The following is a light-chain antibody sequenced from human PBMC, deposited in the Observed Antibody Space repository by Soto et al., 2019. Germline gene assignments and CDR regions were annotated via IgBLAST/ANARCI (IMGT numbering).Light chain of an antibody. CDR1: SSDVGGYNY. V-gene: IGLV2-14*01. CDR3: SSYTSSSPVV. CDR2: DVS. Sequence: QSVLTQPASVSGSPGQSITISCTGTSSDVGGYNYDSWYQQHPGKAPKLMIYDVSNRPSGVSNRFSGSKSGNTASLTISGLQAEDEADYYCSSYTSSSPVVFGGGTKVTVL. J-gene: IGLJ2*01.